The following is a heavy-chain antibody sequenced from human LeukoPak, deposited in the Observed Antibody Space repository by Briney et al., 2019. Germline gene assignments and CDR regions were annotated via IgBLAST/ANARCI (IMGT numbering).Heavy chain of an antibody. D-gene: IGHD5-24*01. V-gene: IGHV4-34*01. J-gene: IGHJ4*02. CDR1: GGSFSGYY. CDR2: INHSGST. CDR3: ARRSMATSLDY. Sequence: SETLSLTCAVYGGSFSGYYWSWIRQPPGKGLEWIGEINHSGSTNYNPSLKSRVTISVDTSKNQFSLKLNSLTAADTAVYYCARRSMATSLDYWGQGTLVTVSS.